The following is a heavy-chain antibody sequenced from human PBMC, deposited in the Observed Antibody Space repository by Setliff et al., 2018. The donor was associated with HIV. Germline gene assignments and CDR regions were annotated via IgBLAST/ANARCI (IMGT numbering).Heavy chain of an antibody. CDR2: IKQDGSEK. CDR1: GFTFSNYW. Sequence: GGSLRLSCAASGFTFSNYWMSWVRQAPGKGLEWVANIKQDGSEKYYVDSVKGRFTISRDTAKNSLYLQMNSLRVEDTAVYYCARDHWVAGLDYWGQGTLVTVSS. V-gene: IGHV3-7*01. D-gene: IGHD6-19*01. CDR3: ARDHWVAGLDY. J-gene: IGHJ4*02.